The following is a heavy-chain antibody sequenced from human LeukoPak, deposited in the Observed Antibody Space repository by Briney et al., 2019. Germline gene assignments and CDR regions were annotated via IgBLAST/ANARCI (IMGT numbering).Heavy chain of an antibody. J-gene: IGHJ1*01. Sequence: SETLSLTCTVSGGSISSGDYYWSWIRQPPGKGLEWIGEINHSGSTNYNPSLKSRVTISVDTSKNQFSLKLSSVTAADTAVYYCARGQLISVLLWFGERNFQHWGQGTLVTVSS. CDR1: GGSISSGDYY. V-gene: IGHV4-39*07. D-gene: IGHD3-10*01. CDR2: INHSGST. CDR3: ARGQLISVLLWFGERNFQH.